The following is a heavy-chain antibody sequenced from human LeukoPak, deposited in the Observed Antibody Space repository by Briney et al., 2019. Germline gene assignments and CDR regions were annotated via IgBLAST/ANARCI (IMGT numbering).Heavy chain of an antibody. CDR1: GFTFSSYA. CDR3: ASGYCSSTSCYPYYYGMDV. D-gene: IGHD2-2*03. V-gene: IGHV3-30*04. CDR2: ISYDGSNK. Sequence: GGSLRLSCAASGFTFSSYAMHWVRQAPGKGLEWVAVISYDGSNKYYADSVKGRFTISRDNSKNTLYLQMNSLRAEDTAVYYCASGYCSSTSCYPYYYGMDVWGKGTTVTVCS. J-gene: IGHJ6*04.